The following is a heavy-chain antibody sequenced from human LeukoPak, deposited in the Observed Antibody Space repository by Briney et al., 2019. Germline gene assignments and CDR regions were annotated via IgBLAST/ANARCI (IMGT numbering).Heavy chain of an antibody. Sequence: GGSLRLSCAASGFTFSSYSMNWVRQAPGKGLEWVSSISSSSSYIYYADSVKGRFTISRDNAKNSLYLQMNSLRAEDTAVYYCARDEYYYDSSGYYEVYYYVMDVWGQGTTVTVSS. J-gene: IGHJ6*02. D-gene: IGHD3-22*01. CDR3: ARDEYYYDSSGYYEVYYYVMDV. CDR2: ISSSSSYI. CDR1: GFTFSSYS. V-gene: IGHV3-21*01.